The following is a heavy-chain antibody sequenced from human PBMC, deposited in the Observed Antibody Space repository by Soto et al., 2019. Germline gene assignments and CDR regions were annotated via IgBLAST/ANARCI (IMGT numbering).Heavy chain of an antibody. D-gene: IGHD2-2*01. V-gene: IGHV1-69*02. CDR1: GGTFSSYT. Sequence: QVQLVQSGAEVKKPGSSVKVSCKASGGTFSSYTISWVRQAPGQGLEWMGRIIPILGIANYAQKFQGRVTITADKSTRTAYMELSSLRSEDTAVYYCAVRGYCSSTSCSKDFDLWGRGTLVTVSS. CDR3: AVRGYCSSTSCSKDFDL. CDR2: IIPILGIA. J-gene: IGHJ2*01.